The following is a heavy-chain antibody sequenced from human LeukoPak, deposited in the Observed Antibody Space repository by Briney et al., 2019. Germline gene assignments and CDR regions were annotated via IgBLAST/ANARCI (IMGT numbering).Heavy chain of an antibody. V-gene: IGHV3-23*01. D-gene: IGHD5-18*01. J-gene: IGHJ4*02. CDR1: GFTFSHYG. CDR2: LTANSRSA. CDR3: ARDEGWIQLFF. Sequence: GGSLRLSCAASGFTFSHYGMNWVRQAPGKGLEWVSGLTANSRSAYYADSVKGRFTVSRDNSENMVYLQMNSLRAEDTAMYYCARDEGWIQLFFRGQGTLVTVSS.